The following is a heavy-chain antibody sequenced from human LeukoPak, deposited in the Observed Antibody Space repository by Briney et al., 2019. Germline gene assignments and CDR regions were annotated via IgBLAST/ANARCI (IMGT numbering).Heavy chain of an antibody. CDR3: ARHGDSLRSIVAF. Sequence: SETLSLTCAVSGVSISSSYWSWIRQPTGKGLECIGYTSYRGTTKYNPPLKSRVTISLDTSKNQFSLKLSSVTAADTAVYYCARHGDSLRSIVAFWGQGTLVTVSS. V-gene: IGHV4-59*08. CDR1: GVSISSSY. D-gene: IGHD3-16*01. J-gene: IGHJ4*02. CDR2: TSYRGTT.